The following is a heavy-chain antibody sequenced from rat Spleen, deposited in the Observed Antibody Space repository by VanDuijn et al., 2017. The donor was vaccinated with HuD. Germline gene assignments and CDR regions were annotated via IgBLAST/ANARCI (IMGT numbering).Heavy chain of an antibody. D-gene: IGHD4-6*01. Sequence: EVQLVESDGGLVQPGGSLKLSCVASGITFTNYWMTWIRQAPGKGLEWVASITNTGGDTYYPDSVKGRFTIYRDVEKSTLYLQMNSLRSEDTATYYCSRGLGPHWFAYWGQGILVTVSS. J-gene: IGHJ3*01. CDR1: GITFTNYW. CDR3: SRGLGPHWFAY. CDR2: ITNTGGDT. V-gene: IGHV5-31*01.